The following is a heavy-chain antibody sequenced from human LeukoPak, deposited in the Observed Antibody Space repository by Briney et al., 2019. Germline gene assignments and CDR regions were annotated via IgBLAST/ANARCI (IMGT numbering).Heavy chain of an antibody. CDR2: INDSGRT. Sequence: SETLSLTCAVYGESFSGYYWTWVRQPPGKGLEWIGEINDSGRTSCNPSLKSRVTISVDTSKNQFSLRLRSVAAADTAVYYCASYYHDSSGYYQYYFDSWGQGTLVTVSS. J-gene: IGHJ4*02. D-gene: IGHD3-22*01. CDR1: GESFSGYY. V-gene: IGHV4-34*01. CDR3: ASYYHDSSGYYQYYFDS.